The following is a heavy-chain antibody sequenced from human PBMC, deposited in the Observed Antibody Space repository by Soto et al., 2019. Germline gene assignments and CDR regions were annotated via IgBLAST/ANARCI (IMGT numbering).Heavy chain of an antibody. V-gene: IGHV3-23*01. D-gene: IGHD2-8*01. CDR3: AKDKRYCTNGVCSTYYFDY. J-gene: IGHJ4*02. CDR2: ISGSGGST. CDR1: GFTFSSYA. Sequence: GGSLRLSCAASGFTFSSYAMSWVRQAPGRGLEWVSAISGSGGSTYYADSVKGRFTISRDNSKDTLYLQMNSLRAEDTAVYYCAKDKRYCTNGVCSTYYFDYWGQGTLVTVSS.